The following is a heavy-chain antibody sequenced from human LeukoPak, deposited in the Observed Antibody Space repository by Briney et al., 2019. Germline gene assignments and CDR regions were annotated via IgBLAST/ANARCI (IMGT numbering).Heavy chain of an antibody. CDR3: TTAVRATSGTRFDA. D-gene: IGHD1-26*01. CDR1: GFTFSSYS. J-gene: IGHJ5*02. CDR2: IKAKIDGGTT. Sequence: GGSLRLSCAASGFTFSSYSMNWVRQAPGKGLEWVGRIKAKIDGGTTDYGAPVKDRFIISRDDSKNTLYMQMNSLKTEDTAVYYCTTAVRATSGTRFDAWGQGTLVTVSS. V-gene: IGHV3-15*07.